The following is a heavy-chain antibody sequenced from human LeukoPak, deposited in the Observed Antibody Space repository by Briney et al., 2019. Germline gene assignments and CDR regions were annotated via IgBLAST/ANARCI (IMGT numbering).Heavy chain of an antibody. V-gene: IGHV3-30-3*01. CDR1: GFTFSSYA. J-gene: IGHJ4*02. CDR2: ISYDGGNK. D-gene: IGHD4-4*01. CDR3: ARNHDYSNYRFDY. Sequence: GGSLRLSCAASGFTFSSYAIHWVRQAPGKGPEWVALISYDGGNKYYADSVKGRFTISRDNSKSTLYLQMNNLRPEDTAMYYCARNHDYSNYRFDYWGRGTLVTVSS.